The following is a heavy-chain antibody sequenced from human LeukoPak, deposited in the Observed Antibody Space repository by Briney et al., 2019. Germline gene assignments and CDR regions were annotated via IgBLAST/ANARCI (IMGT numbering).Heavy chain of an antibody. CDR2: ISWNSGNI. CDR3: AKGHSGYYYRSLFDS. CDR1: GFNFHNYA. D-gene: IGHD3-22*01. Sequence: GGSLRLSCAASGFNFHNYAMYWVRQPPGKGLEWVSGISWNSGNIDYADSVKGRFTVSRDNTKNSLFLQIDGLRTEDTALYFCAKGHSGYYYRSLFDSWGQGTRVSVSS. J-gene: IGHJ4*02. V-gene: IGHV3-9*01.